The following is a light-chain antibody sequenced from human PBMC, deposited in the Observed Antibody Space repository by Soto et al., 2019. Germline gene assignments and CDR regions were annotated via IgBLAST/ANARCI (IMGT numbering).Light chain of an antibody. Sequence: QSALTQPASVSGSPGQSITISCTGTSSDVGGYDYVSWYQQNPGKAPKLLISDVTDRASGVSHRFSGSKSGNTATLTISGLQAEDEADYYCSSGTNSVIHVVFGEGTKLTVL. CDR3: SSGTNSVIHVV. CDR2: DVT. CDR1: SSDVGGYDY. J-gene: IGLJ3*02. V-gene: IGLV2-14*01.